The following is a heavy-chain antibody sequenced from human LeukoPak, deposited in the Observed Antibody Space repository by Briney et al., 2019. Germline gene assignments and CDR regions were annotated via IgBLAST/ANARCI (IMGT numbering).Heavy chain of an antibody. CDR2: ISAYTGNT. V-gene: IGHV1-18*01. CDR1: GYTFTSYG. D-gene: IGHD6-13*01. J-gene: IGHJ4*02. CDR3: ARFSPYSSSWSRFFDY. Sequence: ASVKVSCKASGYTFTSYGISWVRQAPGQGLEWMGWISAYTGNTNYAQKLQGRVTMTTDTSTSTAYMELRSLRPDDTAVYYCARFSPYSSSWSRFFDYWGQGTLVTVSS.